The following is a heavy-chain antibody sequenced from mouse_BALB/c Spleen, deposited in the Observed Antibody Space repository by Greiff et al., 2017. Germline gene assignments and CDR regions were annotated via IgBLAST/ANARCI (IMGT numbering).Heavy chain of an antibody. V-gene: IGHV5-17*02. CDR1: GFTFSSFG. J-gene: IGHJ1*01. D-gene: IGHD1-2*01. CDR3: ARSGLRPYWYFDV. Sequence: EVMLVESGGGLVQPGGSRKLSCAASGFTFSSFGMHWVRQAPEKGLEWVAYISSGSSTIYYADTVKGRFTISRDNPKNTLFLQMTSLRSEDTAMYYCARSGLRPYWYFDVWGAGTTVTVSS. CDR2: ISSGSSTI.